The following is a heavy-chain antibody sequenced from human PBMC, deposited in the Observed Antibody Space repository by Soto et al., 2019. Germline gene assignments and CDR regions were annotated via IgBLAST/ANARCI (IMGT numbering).Heavy chain of an antibody. V-gene: IGHV3-15*01. D-gene: IGHD3-16*02. CDR3: TTVGDYIWGSYPKWPSYDY. CDR2: IKSKTDGGTT. Sequence: GGSLRLSCAASGFTFSNAWMSWVRQAPGKGLEWVGRIKSKTDGGTTDYAAPVKGRFTISRDDSKNTLYLQMNSLKTEDTAVYYCTTVGDYIWGSYPKWPSYDYWGQGTLVTVSS. CDR1: GFTFSNAW. J-gene: IGHJ4*02.